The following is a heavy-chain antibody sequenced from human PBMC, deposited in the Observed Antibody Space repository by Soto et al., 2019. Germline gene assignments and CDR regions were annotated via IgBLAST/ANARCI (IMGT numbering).Heavy chain of an antibody. V-gene: IGHV1-69*02. J-gene: IGHJ2*01. CDR2: IIPILGIA. D-gene: IGHD1-26*01. CDR3: ARVVGATHWYFDL. CDR1: GGTFSSYT. Sequence: QVQLVQSGAEVKKPGSSVKVSCKASGGTFSSYTISWVRQAPGQGLEWMGRIIPILGIANYAQKFQGRVTITADKSTSTAYMELCSLRSEDTAVYYCARVVGATHWYFDLWGRGTLVTVSS.